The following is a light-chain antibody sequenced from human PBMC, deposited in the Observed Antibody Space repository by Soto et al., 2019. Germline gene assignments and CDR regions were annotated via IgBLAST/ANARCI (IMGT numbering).Light chain of an antibody. Sequence: QSALTQPASVSGSPGQSITISCTGTSSDVDNYNYVSWYQHHPGKAPKLMIYEVSNRPSGVSNRFSGSKSGNTASLTISGLQAEDEADYYCSSYTSGDTRVFGGGTKVTVL. CDR1: SSDVDNYNY. CDR2: EVS. CDR3: SSYTSGDTRV. J-gene: IGLJ2*01. V-gene: IGLV2-14*01.